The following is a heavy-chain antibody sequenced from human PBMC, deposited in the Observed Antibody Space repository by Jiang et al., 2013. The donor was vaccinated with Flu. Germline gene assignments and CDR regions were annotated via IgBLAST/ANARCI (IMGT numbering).Heavy chain of an antibody. Sequence: QLVESGPGLVKPSETLSLTCTVSGGSISTHYWSWIRQPPGKGLEWIGYIYYSGSTNYNPSLKSRVTISLDTSKNQFSLKMNSVTAADTAVYYCAGGPGWLIEYWGQGTLVTVSS. CDR2: IYYSGST. J-gene: IGHJ4*02. CDR1: GGSISTHY. CDR3: AGGPGWLIEY. D-gene: IGHD3-22*01. V-gene: IGHV4-59*11.